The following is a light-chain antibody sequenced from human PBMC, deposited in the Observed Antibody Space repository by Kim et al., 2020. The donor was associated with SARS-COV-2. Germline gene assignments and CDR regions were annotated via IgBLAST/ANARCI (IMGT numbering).Light chain of an antibody. CDR3: LQHNTYPWT. Sequence: AAVRDRDTITGRASQCSKKYVAWFPQKTGKVPTRLIYAAYCVHSGVPSRFSGGGSGTEVSLLITSLQPEDCAAFFCLQHNTYPWTFGQGTKVDSK. CDR2: AAY. CDR1: QCSKKY. J-gene: IGKJ1*01. V-gene: IGKV1-17*03.